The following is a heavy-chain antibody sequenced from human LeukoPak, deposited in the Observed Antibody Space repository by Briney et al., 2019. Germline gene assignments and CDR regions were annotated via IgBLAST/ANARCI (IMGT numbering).Heavy chain of an antibody. CDR1: GYNFISYY. D-gene: IGHD2-8*01. Sequence: ASVKVSCKASGYNFISYYMHWVRQAPGQGPEWMGIINPSGGSTSYAQKFQDRVTMTRDTSTSTVYMELSSLKSEDTAVYYCAREDVVLVDAVRYYYYGMDDWGQGTTVTVSS. V-gene: IGHV1-46*01. J-gene: IGHJ6*02. CDR2: INPSGGST. CDR3: AREDVVLVDAVRYYYYGMDD.